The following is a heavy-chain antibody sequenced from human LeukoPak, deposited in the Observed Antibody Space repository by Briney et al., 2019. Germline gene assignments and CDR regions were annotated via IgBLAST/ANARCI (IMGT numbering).Heavy chain of an antibody. CDR3: AREARYCSSTSCYLLGAFDI. Sequence: ASVKVSCMASGGTFSSYAISWVRQAPGQGLEWMGGIIPIFGTANYAQKFQGRVTITADESTSTAYMELSSLRSEDTAVYYCAREARYCSSTSCYLLGAFDIWGQGTMVTVSS. CDR1: GGTFSSYA. V-gene: IGHV1-69*13. CDR2: IIPIFGTA. J-gene: IGHJ3*02. D-gene: IGHD2-2*01.